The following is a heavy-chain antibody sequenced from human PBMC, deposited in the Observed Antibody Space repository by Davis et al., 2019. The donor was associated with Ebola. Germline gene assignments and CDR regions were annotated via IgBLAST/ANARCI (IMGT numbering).Heavy chain of an antibody. CDR2: INHSGST. CDR1: GGSFSGYY. V-gene: IGHV4-34*01. CDR3: ARQTSLWFGELSFDY. D-gene: IGHD3-10*01. J-gene: IGHJ4*02. Sequence: MPSETLSLTCTVSGGSFSGYYWSWIRQPPGKGLEWIGEINHSGSTNYNPSLKSRVTISVDTSKNQFSLKLSSVTAADTAVYYCARQTSLWFGELSFDYWGQGTLVTVSS.